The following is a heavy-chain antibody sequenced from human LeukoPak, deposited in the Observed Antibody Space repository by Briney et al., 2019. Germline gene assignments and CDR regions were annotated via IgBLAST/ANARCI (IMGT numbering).Heavy chain of an antibody. V-gene: IGHV1-2*02. D-gene: IGHD2-2*02. CDR2: INPNSGGT. CDR3: AREFIVVVPAAIENYFDY. J-gene: IGHJ4*02. CDR1: GYTFTGYY. Sequence: GASVKVSCQASGYTFTGYYMHWVRQAPGQALDWMGWINPNSGGTNYAQKFQGRVTMTRDTSISTANMELSRLRSDDTAAYYCAREFIVVVPAAIENYFDYWGQGTLVTVSS.